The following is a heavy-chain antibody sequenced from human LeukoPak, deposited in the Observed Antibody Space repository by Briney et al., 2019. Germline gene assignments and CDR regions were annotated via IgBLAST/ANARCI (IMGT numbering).Heavy chain of an antibody. CDR1: GFTFSSYA. CDR3: AKVGSGWPGYYFDY. J-gene: IGHJ4*02. Sequence: PGGSLRLSCAASGFTFSSYAMHWVRLSPGKGLEYVSGISSNGGTTSYADSVQGRFTISRDNSKDTLYLQMGSLRGEDMAVYYCAKVGSGWPGYYFDYWGRGTLVTVSS. V-gene: IGHV3-64*02. D-gene: IGHD6-19*01. CDR2: ISSNGGTT.